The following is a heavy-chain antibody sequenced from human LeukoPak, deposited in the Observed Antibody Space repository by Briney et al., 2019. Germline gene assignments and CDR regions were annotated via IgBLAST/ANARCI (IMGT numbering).Heavy chain of an antibody. CDR2: IIPIFGTA. CDR3: ARERRKTTMVRSYYGMDV. Sequence: GSSVKVSCKASGGTFSSYAISWVRQAPGQGLEWMGGIIPIFGTANYAQKFQGRVTITADESTSTAYMELSSLRSEDTAVYYCARERRKTTMVRSYYGMDVWGQGTTVTVSS. CDR1: GGTFSSYA. D-gene: IGHD3-10*01. J-gene: IGHJ6*02. V-gene: IGHV1-69*01.